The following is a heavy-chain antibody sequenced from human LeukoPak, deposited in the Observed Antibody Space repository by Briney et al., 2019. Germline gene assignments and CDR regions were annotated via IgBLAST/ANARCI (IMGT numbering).Heavy chain of an antibody. D-gene: IGHD3-9*01. CDR2: ISSSSSYI. CDR1: GFTFSSYS. J-gene: IGHJ4*02. CDR3: ARFDLYYDIFTGYSDY. V-gene: IGHV3-21*01. Sequence: GGSLRLSCAASGFTFSSYSMNWVRQAPGKGLEWVSSISSSSSYIYYADSVKGRFTISRDNAKNSLYLQMNSLRAEDTAVYYCARFDLYYDIFTGYSDYWGQGTLVTVSS.